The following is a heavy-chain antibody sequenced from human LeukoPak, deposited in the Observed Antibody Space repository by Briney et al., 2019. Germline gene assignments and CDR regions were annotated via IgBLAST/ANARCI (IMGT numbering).Heavy chain of an antibody. D-gene: IGHD3-3*01. CDR2: IYYSGST. CDR1: GGSISSYY. V-gene: IGHV4-59*01. J-gene: IGHJ4*02. Sequence: SETLSLTCTVSGGSISSYYWSWIRQPPGKGLEWIGYIYYSGSTNYNPSLKSRVTISVDTSKNQFSLKLSSVTAADTAVYYCAREVPFFGVGSRGSTFDYWGQGTLVTVSS. CDR3: AREVPFFGVGSRGSTFDY.